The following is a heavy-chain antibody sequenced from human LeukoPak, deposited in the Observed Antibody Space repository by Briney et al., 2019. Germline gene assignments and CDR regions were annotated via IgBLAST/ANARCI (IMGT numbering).Heavy chain of an antibody. Sequence: SETLSLTCTVSGGSMNNYFWNWIRQSPGKVLEWIGYVYYSGTTKYNPSLKSRVTISVDLSKSQFSLKLNSLTAADTAVYYCVRESGSYFHYWGPGTLVTVSS. J-gene: IGHJ4*02. CDR2: VYYSGTT. CDR3: VRESGSYFHY. CDR1: GGSMNNYF. V-gene: IGHV4-59*01. D-gene: IGHD1-26*01.